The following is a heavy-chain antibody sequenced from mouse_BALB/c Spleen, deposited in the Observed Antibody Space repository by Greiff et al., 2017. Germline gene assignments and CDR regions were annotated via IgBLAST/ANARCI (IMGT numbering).Heavy chain of an antibody. CDR3: TRYHYGSHFDY. V-gene: IGHV1-5*01. CDR2: IYPGNSDT. D-gene: IGHD1-1*01. J-gene: IGHJ2*01. Sequence: VHVKQSGTVLARPGASVKMSCKASGYTFTSYWMHWVKQRPGQGLEWIGAIYPGNSDTSYNQKFKGKAKLTAVTSTSTAYMELSSLTNEDSAVYYCTRYHYGSHFDYWGQGTTLTVSS. CDR1: GYTFTSYW.